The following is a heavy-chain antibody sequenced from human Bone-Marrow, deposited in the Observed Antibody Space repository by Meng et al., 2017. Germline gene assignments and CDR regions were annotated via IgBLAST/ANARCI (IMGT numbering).Heavy chain of an antibody. CDR2: ISYDGSNK. CDR3: ARSEAAAGLGDAFDI. D-gene: IGHD6-13*01. CDR1: GFTFSSYA. Sequence: GGSLRLSCAASGFTFSSYAMHWVRQAPGKGLEWVAVISYDGSNKYYADSVKGRFTISRDNSKNTLYLQMNSLRAEDTAVYYCARSEAAAGLGDAFDIWGQGTRVTVSS. V-gene: IGHV3-30*04. J-gene: IGHJ3*02.